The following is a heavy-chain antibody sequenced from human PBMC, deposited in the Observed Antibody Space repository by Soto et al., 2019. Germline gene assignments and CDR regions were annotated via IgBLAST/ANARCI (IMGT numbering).Heavy chain of an antibody. D-gene: IGHD3-22*01. J-gene: IGHJ4*02. Sequence: PGGSLRLSCAASGFTFSSYAMSWVRQAPGKGLEWVSAISGSGGSTYYADSVKGRFTISRDNSKNSLYLQMNSLRAEDTALYYCVRQFYYDSSGYEYFDYWGQGTPVTVSS. CDR2: ISGSGGST. CDR1: GFTFSSYA. V-gene: IGHV3-23*01. CDR3: VRQFYYDSSGYEYFDY.